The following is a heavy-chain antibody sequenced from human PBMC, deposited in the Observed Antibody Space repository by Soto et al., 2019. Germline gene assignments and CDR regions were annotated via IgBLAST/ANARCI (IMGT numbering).Heavy chain of an antibody. CDR3: ARDKNSYGFNPADY. D-gene: IGHD5-18*01. J-gene: IGHJ4*02. CDR1: GFTFSSYA. CDR2: ISYDGSNK. V-gene: IGHV3-30-3*01. Sequence: GGSLRLSCAASGFTFSSYAMHWVRQAPGKGLEWVAVISYDGSNKYYADSVKGRFTISRDNSKNTLYLQMNSLRAEDTAVYYCARDKNSYGFNPADYWGQGTLVTVSS.